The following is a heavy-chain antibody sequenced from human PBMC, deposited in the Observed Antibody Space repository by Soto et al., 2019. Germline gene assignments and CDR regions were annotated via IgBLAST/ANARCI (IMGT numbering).Heavy chain of an antibody. D-gene: IGHD2-2*01. CDR3: ARSAVPIVVVPAARSWFAP. CDR2: INPNSGGT. V-gene: IGHV1-2*04. CDR1: VYGFSGDY. Sequence: SVKGAWKSAVYGFSGDYMHWGRQAPGQGLEWMGWINPNSGGTNYAQKFQGWVTMTRDTSISTAYMELSRLRSDDTAVYYCARSAVPIVVVPAARSWFAPWGKGTLVPVSS. J-gene: IGHJ5*02.